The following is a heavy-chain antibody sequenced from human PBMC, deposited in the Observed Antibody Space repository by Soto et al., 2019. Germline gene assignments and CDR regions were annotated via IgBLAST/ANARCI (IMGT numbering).Heavy chain of an antibody. J-gene: IGHJ4*02. CDR3: ARDSKWLVDY. D-gene: IGHD6-19*01. Sequence: PGGSLRLSCAASGFPFSIYGMHLVRQAPGKGLEWVAVIWYDGSSKYYADSVKGRFTISRDNSKNTLYLQMSSLRAEDTAVYYCARDSKWLVDYWGQGTLVTVSS. CDR2: IWYDGSSK. CDR1: GFPFSIYG. V-gene: IGHV3-33*01.